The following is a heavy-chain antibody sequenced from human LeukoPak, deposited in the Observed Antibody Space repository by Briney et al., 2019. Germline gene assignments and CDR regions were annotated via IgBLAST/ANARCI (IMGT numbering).Heavy chain of an antibody. CDR2: IYYSGSF. CDR3: ARQGAVGATDFDY. D-gene: IGHD1-26*01. Sequence: SETLSLTCSVSGDSISGISYHWGWLRQPPGKGLEWIVKIYYSGSFYNNSSLEKLVVICLDTSKNVFSLKLTSVTGTDTAVYYCARQGAVGATDFDYGGQGILVTVSS. V-gene: IGHV4-39*01. J-gene: IGHJ4*02. CDR1: GDSISGISYH.